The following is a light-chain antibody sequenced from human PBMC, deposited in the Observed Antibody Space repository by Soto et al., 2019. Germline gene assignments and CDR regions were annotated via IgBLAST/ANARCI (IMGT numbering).Light chain of an antibody. Sequence: EIVLTQSPGTLSLSPGERATLSCRASQSVSSSNLAWYQQKPGQAPRLLIYGASSRATGIPDRFSGSGSGTDFTLTINRLEPEDFAVYYCHQYDRSPRTFGQGTKVEIK. CDR2: GAS. V-gene: IGKV3-20*01. CDR3: HQYDRSPRT. CDR1: QSVSSSN. J-gene: IGKJ1*01.